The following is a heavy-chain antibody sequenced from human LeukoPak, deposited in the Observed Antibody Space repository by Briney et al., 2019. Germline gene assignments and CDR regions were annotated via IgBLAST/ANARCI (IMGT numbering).Heavy chain of an antibody. V-gene: IGHV3-30*18. D-gene: IGHD3-22*01. CDR2: ISYDGSNK. J-gene: IGHJ4*02. CDR3: AKGSYYDSSGSFYFDY. CDR1: GFGFSTYG. Sequence: PGGSLRLSCAASGFGFSTYGMHWVRQAPGKGLEWVAMISYDGSNKYYADSVKGRFTISRDNSKNTLYVQVNSLGTEDTAAYYCAKGSYYDSSGSFYFDYWGQGTLVTVSS.